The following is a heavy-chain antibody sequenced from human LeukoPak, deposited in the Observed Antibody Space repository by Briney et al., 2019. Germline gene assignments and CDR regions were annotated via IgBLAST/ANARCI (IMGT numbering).Heavy chain of an antibody. V-gene: IGHV3-11*01. D-gene: IGHD3/OR15-3a*01. J-gene: IGHJ4*02. CDR1: GFTLSDYY. CDR3: ARRRDFIDY. CDR2: SSSSGSTI. Sequence: GKSLRLSCAASGFTLSDYYMSWIRQAPGKGLEWVSYSSSSGSTIYYADSVKGRFAISRDNAKNSLYLQMNSLRAEDTAVYYCARRRDFIDYWGQGTLVTVSS.